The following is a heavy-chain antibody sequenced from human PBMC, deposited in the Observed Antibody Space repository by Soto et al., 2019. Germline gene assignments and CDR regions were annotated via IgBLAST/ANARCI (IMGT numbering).Heavy chain of an antibody. CDR3: ARESLGGDYPLDY. J-gene: IGHJ4*02. V-gene: IGHV3-48*03. Sequence: GGSLRLSCAASGFTFSNYEMNWVRQAPGKGLEWVSYISSSGSTIYYADSVKGRFTISRDNAKSSLFLQVSSLRADDTAIYYCARESLGGDYPLDYWGQGTLVTVSS. CDR2: ISSSGSTI. CDR1: GFTFSNYE. D-gene: IGHD4-17*01.